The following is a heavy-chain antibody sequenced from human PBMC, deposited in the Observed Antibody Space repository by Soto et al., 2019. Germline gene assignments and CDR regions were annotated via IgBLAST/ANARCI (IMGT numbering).Heavy chain of an antibody. J-gene: IGHJ4*02. CDR2: IYYSGST. V-gene: IGHV4-59*01. Sequence: SETLSLTCTVSGGSISSYYWSWIRQPPGKGLEWIGYIYYSGSTNYNPSLKSRVTISVDTSKNQFSLKLSSVTAADTAVYYCARFYCSGGSCPFDYWGQGTLVTVSS. D-gene: IGHD2-15*01. CDR3: ARFYCSGGSCPFDY. CDR1: GGSISSYY.